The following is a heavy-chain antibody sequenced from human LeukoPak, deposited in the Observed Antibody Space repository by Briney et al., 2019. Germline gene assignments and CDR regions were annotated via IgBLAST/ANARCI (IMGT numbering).Heavy chain of an antibody. J-gene: IGHJ4*02. V-gene: IGHV4-34*01. CDR3: AREGVSVTNFDY. Sequence: SETLSLTCDVFGGSFKGHYWSWIRQTPGKGLEWIGEINHGGTTNYNPSLKSRVTISVDTYKNQFSLKLNSVSAADTAVYYCAREGVSVTNFDYWGRGTQVTISS. CDR2: INHGGTT. D-gene: IGHD5/OR15-5a*01. CDR1: GGSFKGHY.